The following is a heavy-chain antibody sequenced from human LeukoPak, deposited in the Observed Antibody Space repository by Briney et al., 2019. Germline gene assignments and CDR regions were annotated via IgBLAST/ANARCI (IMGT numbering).Heavy chain of an antibody. J-gene: IGHJ6*02. CDR1: GGSISSGGYS. CDR3: ARAPFYCSSTSCYSGYGMDV. D-gene: IGHD2-2*01. CDR2: IYHSGST. V-gene: IGHV4-30-2*01. Sequence: SETLSLTCAVSGGSISSGGYSWSWIRQPPGEGLEWIGYIYHSGSTYYNPSLKSRVTISVDRSKNQFSLKLSSVTAADTAVYYCARAPFYCSSTSCYSGYGMDVWGQGTTVTVSS.